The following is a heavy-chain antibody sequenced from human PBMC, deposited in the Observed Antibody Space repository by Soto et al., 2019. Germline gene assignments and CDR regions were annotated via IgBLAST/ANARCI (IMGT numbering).Heavy chain of an antibody. CDR1: GFTFSSYW. Sequence: GGSLRLSCAASGFTFSSYWMHWVRQAPGKGLVWVSRINSDGSSTSYADSVKGRFTISRDNPKNTLYLQMNSLRAEDTAVYYCASPPDIVVVPAAGIYMDVWGKGTTVTVSS. CDR3: ASPPDIVVVPAAGIYMDV. J-gene: IGHJ6*03. CDR2: INSDGSST. V-gene: IGHV3-74*01. D-gene: IGHD2-2*01.